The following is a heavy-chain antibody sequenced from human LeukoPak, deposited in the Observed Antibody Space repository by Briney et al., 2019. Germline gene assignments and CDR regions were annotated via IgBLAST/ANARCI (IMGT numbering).Heavy chain of an antibody. J-gene: IGHJ4*02. CDR1: GGSFSGYY. Sequence: SETLSLTCAVYGGSFSGYYWSWIRQPPGKGLEWIGEINHSGSTNYNPSPKSRVTISVDTSKNQFSLKLSSVTAADTAVYYCARGSDYYDSSGYECWGQGTLVTVSS. CDR2: INHSGST. V-gene: IGHV4-34*01. D-gene: IGHD3-22*01. CDR3: ARGSDYYDSSGYEC.